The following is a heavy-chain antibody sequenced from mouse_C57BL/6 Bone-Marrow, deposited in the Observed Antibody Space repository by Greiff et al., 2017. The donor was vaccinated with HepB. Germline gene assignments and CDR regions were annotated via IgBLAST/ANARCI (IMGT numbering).Heavy chain of an antibody. Sequence: GGGLVQPKGSLKLSCAASGFSFNPYAMHWVREAPGKGWEWVDRVRSKSNNYAKYYADSVKDRFTISRDDAESMLYLQMNNLKTEDTAMYYCVKQKNEYERTWFAYWGQGTLVTVSA. CDR3: VKQKNEYERTWFAY. D-gene: IGHD2-4*01. CDR2: VRSKSNNYAK. J-gene: IGHJ3*01. CDR1: GFSFNPYA. V-gene: IGHV10-1*01.